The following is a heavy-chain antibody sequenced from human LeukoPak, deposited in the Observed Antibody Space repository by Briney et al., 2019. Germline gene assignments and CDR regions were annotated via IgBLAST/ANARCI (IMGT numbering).Heavy chain of an antibody. D-gene: IGHD2-2*01. V-gene: IGHV3-33*01. CDR3: ARESAYCSRTSCHFDY. J-gene: IGHJ4*02. CDR2: IWYDGSNK. CDR1: GFTFSSYG. Sequence: PGGSLRLSCAASGFTFSSYGMHWVRQAPGKGLEWVAVIWYDGSNKYYAESVKGRFTISRDNSKNTLYLQMNSLRAEDTAVYYCARESAYCSRTSCHFDYCGQGTLVTVSS.